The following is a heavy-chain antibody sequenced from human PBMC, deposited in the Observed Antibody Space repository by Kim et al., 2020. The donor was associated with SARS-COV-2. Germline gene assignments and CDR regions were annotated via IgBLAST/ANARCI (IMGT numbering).Heavy chain of an antibody. D-gene: IGHD2-2*01. CDR3: ARGDIVVVPAARIYFDY. CDR2: INHSGST. Sequence: SETLSLTCAVYGGSFSGYYWSWIRQPPGKGLEWIGEINHSGSTNYNPSLKSRVTISVDTSKNQFSLKLSSVTAADTAVYYCARGDIVVVPAARIYFDYWG. J-gene: IGHJ4*01. CDR1: GGSFSGYY. V-gene: IGHV4-34*01.